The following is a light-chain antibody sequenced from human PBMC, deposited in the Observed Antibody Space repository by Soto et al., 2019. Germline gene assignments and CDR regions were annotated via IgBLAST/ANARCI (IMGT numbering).Light chain of an antibody. J-gene: IGKJ4*01. CDR3: QQRRSWSGSLT. V-gene: IGKV3-11*01. CDR1: QSVSSY. CDR2: DAS. Sequence: EIVLTQSPATLSLSPGERATLSCRASQSVSSYLAWYQQKPGQAPRLLIYDASNRATGIPARFSGSGSGTDFTLTISSLEPEDFAVYYCQQRRSWSGSLTFGGGTKVEIK.